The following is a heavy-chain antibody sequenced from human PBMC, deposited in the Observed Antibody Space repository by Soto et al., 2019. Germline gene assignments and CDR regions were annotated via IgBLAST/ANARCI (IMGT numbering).Heavy chain of an antibody. CDR2: IYYSGNT. Sequence: SETLSLTCSVSSASLSSSTYYWSWIRQPPGRGPEWIGSIYYSGNTYYKPSLKSRVSISIDTSRNQFSLKLTSVTAADTGVHHCASSSPFHYWGPGILIT. V-gene: IGHV4-39*01. J-gene: IGHJ4*02. D-gene: IGHD6-6*01. CDR1: SASLSSSTYY. CDR3: ASSSPFHY.